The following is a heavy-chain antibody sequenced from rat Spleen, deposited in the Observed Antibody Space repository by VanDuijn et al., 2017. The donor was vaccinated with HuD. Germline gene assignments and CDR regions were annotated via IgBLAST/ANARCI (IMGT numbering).Heavy chain of an antibody. CDR3: ARETGYNSYFDY. Sequence: EVQLVESGGDLVQPGRSLKLSCAASGFTFSDYYMAWVRQAPTKGLEWVATITNASGRTYYPDSVRGRFTISRDNAKSTLYLQMDSLRSEDTATYYCARETGYNSYFDYWGQGVMVTVSS. V-gene: IGHV5-20*01. CDR2: ITNASGRT. J-gene: IGHJ2*01. D-gene: IGHD1-4*01. CDR1: GFTFSDYY.